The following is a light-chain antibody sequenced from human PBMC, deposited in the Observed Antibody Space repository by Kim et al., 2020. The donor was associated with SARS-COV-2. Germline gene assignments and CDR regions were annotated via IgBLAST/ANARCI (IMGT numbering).Light chain of an antibody. V-gene: IGLV3-1*01. CDR2: QDS. CDR1: KLGDKY. J-gene: IGLJ3*02. Sequence: GTPGQTASITCSGDKLGDKYACWYQQKPGPSPVLVIYQDSKRPSGIPERFTGSNSGNTATLTISGTQAMDEADYYCQAWDRSNWVFGGGTQLTVL. CDR3: QAWDRSNWV.